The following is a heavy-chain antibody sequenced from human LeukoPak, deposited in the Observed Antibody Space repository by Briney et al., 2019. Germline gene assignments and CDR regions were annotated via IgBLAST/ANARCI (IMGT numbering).Heavy chain of an antibody. D-gene: IGHD3-10*01. CDR2: INPNSGGT. J-gene: IGHJ4*02. CDR3: ARGRTSYYYGSMDY. CDR1: GYTFTGYY. V-gene: IGHV1-2*02. Sequence: ASVKVSCKASGYTFTGYYMHWVRQAPGQGLEWMGWINPNSGGTNYAQKFRGRVTMTRDTSISTAYMELSRLRSDDTAVYYCARGRTSYYYGSMDYWGQGTLVTVSS.